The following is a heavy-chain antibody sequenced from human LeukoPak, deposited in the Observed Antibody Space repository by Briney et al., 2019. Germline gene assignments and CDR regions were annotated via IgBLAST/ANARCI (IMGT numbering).Heavy chain of an antibody. D-gene: IGHD6-13*01. Sequence: GGSLRLSCAASGFTFSSYGMHWVRQAPGKGLEWVAFIRYDGSNKYYADSVKGRFTISRDNSKNTLYLQMNSLRAEDTAVYYCAKHGGGYSSSYAYYFDYSGQGTLVTVSS. CDR1: GFTFSSYG. CDR3: AKHGGGYSSSYAYYFDY. CDR2: IRYDGSNK. V-gene: IGHV3-30*02. J-gene: IGHJ4*02.